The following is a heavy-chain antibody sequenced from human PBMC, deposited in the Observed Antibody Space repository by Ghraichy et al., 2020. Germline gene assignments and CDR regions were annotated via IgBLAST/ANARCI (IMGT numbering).Heavy chain of an antibody. CDR1: GGSISSGGYS. Sequence: SQTLSLTCAVSGGSISSGGYSWSWIRQPPGKGLEWIGYIYHSGSTYYNPSLKSRVTISVDRSKNQFSLKLSSVTAADTAVYYCASSLYGGLDYWGQGTLVTVSS. D-gene: IGHD4-23*01. V-gene: IGHV4-30-2*01. J-gene: IGHJ4*02. CDR3: ASSLYGGLDY. CDR2: IYHSGST.